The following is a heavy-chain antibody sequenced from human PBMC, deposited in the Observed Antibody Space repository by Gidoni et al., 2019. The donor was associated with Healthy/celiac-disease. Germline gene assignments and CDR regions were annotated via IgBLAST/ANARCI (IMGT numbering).Heavy chain of an antibody. CDR1: GGTFSSYA. V-gene: IGHV1-69*09. Sequence: QVQLVQSGAEVKKPGSSVTVSCQASGGTFSSYAISWVRQAPGQGLEWMGRIIPILGIANYAQKFQGRVTITADKSTSTAYMELSSLRSEDTAVYYCARTLGSSGYYCDYWGQGTLVTVSS. CDR2: IIPILGIA. CDR3: ARTLGSSGYYCDY. J-gene: IGHJ4*02. D-gene: IGHD3-22*01.